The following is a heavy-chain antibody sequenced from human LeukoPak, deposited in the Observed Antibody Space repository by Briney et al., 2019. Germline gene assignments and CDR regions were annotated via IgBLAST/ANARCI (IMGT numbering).Heavy chain of an antibody. CDR3: TTDGDYGDHFDY. CDR2: IKSKTDGGTT. V-gene: IGHV3-15*01. D-gene: IGHD4-17*01. J-gene: IGHJ4*02. Sequence: KTGGSLRLSCAASGFTFSNDWMSWVRQAPGKGLEWVGRIKSKTDGGTTDYAAPVKGRFTISRDDSKNTLYLQMNSLKTEDTAVYYCTTDGDYGDHFDYWGQGTLVTVSS. CDR1: GFTFSNDW.